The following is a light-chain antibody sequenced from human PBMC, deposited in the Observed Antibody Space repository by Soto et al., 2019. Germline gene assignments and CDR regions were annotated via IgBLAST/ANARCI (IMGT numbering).Light chain of an antibody. CDR3: QEYRESGWR. CDR1: QSVSSSF. CDR2: SAS. Sequence: SQSVSSSFLAWYQQKPGQAPRLLIYSASHRATGIPDRFSGSESETEYDLAMRSLQPEGSALQNCQEYRESGWRFAEGTKVDIK. J-gene: IGKJ1*01. V-gene: IGKV3-20*01.